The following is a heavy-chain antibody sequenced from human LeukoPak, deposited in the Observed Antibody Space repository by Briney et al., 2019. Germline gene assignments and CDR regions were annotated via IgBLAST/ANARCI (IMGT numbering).Heavy chain of an antibody. CDR1: GFTYSAYA. J-gene: IGHJ3*02. V-gene: IGHV3-23*01. D-gene: IGHD4-17*01. CDR3: ARDPNGDYIGAFDM. Sequence: GGSLRLSCTASGFTYSAYAMMWVRQAPGKGPEWVSAIRGGGGSALYADSVKGRFTISRDNSKYTLFLQMNSLRAEDTAVYYCARDPNGDYIGAFDMWGPGTMVTVSS. CDR2: IRGGGGSA.